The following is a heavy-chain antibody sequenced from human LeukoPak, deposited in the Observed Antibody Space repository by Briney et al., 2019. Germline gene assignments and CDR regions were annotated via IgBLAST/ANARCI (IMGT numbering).Heavy chain of an antibody. D-gene: IGHD3-22*01. V-gene: IGHV1-8*01. CDR2: MNPNSGNT. Sequence: GASVKVSCKASGYTFTSYDINWVRQATGQGLEWMGWMNPNSGNTGYAQKFQGRVTMTRNTSISTAYMELSSLRSEGTAVYYCARLYYYDSSGYYYDYGMDVWGQGTTVTVSS. CDR3: ARLYYYDSSGYYYDYGMDV. J-gene: IGHJ6*02. CDR1: GYTFTSYD.